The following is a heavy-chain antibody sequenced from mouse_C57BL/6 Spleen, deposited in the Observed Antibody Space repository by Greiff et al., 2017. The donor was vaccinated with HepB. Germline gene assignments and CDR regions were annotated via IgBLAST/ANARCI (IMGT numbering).Heavy chain of an antibody. Sequence: QVQLQQPGAELVGPGTSVKLSCKASGYTFTSYWMHWVKQRPGQGLEWIGVIDPSDSYTNYNQKFKGKATLTVDTSSSTAYMQLSSLTSEDSAVYYCAHYSNYFGGFAYWGQGTLVTVSA. CDR1: GYTFTSYW. J-gene: IGHJ3*01. CDR3: AHYSNYFGGFAY. V-gene: IGHV1-59*01. D-gene: IGHD2-5*01. CDR2: IDPSDSYT.